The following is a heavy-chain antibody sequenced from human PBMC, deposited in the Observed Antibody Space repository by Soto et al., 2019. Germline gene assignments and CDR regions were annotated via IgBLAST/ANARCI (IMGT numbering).Heavy chain of an antibody. V-gene: IGHV3-21*01. J-gene: IGHJ5*02. CDR3: ARDPGARGGGWFAP. D-gene: IGHD3-10*01. Sequence: EVQLVESGGGLVKPGGSLRLSCAASGFTFSSYSMNWVRQAPGKGLEWVSSISSSSSYIYYADSVKGRFTISRDNAKNTLYLQVNSLRAEDTAVYYCARDPGARGGGWFAPWGQGTLVTVYS. CDR2: ISSSSSYI. CDR1: GFTFSSYS.